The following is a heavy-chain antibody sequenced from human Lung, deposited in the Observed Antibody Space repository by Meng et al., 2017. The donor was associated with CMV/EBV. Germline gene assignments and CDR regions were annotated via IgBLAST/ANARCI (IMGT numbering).Heavy chain of an antibody. D-gene: IGHD3-22*01. Sequence: SCAASGFIFSDYDMTWIRQAPGKGLEWVSYISNSGNTIYYADSVKGRFTISRENGKNSLFLQMDIIRADDTDVDDCTRVHYYDSGSWIHAVDAWXQGTXVTVSS. CDR3: TRVHYYDSGSWIHAVDA. CDR1: GFIFSDYD. CDR2: ISNSGNTI. J-gene: IGHJ3*01. V-gene: IGHV3-11*01.